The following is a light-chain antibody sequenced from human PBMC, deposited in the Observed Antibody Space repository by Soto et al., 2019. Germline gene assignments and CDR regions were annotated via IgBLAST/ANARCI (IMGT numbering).Light chain of an antibody. Sequence: DIQMTQSPSSLSASVGDRVTITCRASQGISRSLNWYQQSPGKAPKLLIYAASSLQSGVPSRFRGSGSGTDFTLTIDSLQPEDLATYYCQQSYSTPPTFGGGTKLDIK. V-gene: IGKV1-39*01. CDR1: QGISRS. CDR2: AAS. CDR3: QQSYSTPPT. J-gene: IGKJ4*01.